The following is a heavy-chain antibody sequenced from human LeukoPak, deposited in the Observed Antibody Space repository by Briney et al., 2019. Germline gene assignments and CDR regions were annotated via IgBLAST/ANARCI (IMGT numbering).Heavy chain of an antibody. V-gene: IGHV4-39*07. CDR3: AYGSGAPAAFDI. CDR2: IYYSGST. D-gene: IGHD3-10*01. CDR1: GGSISSSSYY. J-gene: IGHJ3*02. Sequence: SETLSLTCTVSGGSISSSSYYWGWIRQPPGKGLEWIGSIYYSGSTYYNPSLKSRVTISVDTSKNQFSLKLSSVTAADTAVYYCAYGSGAPAAFDIWGQGTMVTVSS.